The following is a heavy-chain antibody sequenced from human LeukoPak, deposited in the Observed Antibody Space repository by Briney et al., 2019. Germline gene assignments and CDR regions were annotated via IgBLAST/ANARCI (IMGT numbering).Heavy chain of an antibody. CDR1: GFTLSTYG. V-gene: IGHV3-30*18. CDR2: ISSDGSNI. Sequence: GGSLRLSCAASGFTLSTYGMHWVRQAPGMGLEWVAVISSDGSNIFYADSVKGRFTISRDGSKNTPYLQMNSLRPDDTAVYFCAKPQVTANWYYFHYWGQGTLVTVSS. CDR3: AKPQVTANWYYFHY. D-gene: IGHD2-21*02. J-gene: IGHJ4*02.